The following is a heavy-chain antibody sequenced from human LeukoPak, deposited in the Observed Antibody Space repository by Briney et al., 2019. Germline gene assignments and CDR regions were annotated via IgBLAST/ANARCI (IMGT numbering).Heavy chain of an antibody. D-gene: IGHD7-27*01. CDR1: GLTFSTYG. J-gene: IGHJ3*01. Sequence: GGSLRLSCAASGLTFSTYGMNWVRQAPGKGLEGVSGISPSGDITYYADSVMGRFSISRDNPKSTVSLQMSSLRAEDTALYYCVRDLHWGGFDVWGQGTMVTVSS. CDR2: ISPSGDIT. CDR3: VRDLHWGGFDV. V-gene: IGHV3-23*01.